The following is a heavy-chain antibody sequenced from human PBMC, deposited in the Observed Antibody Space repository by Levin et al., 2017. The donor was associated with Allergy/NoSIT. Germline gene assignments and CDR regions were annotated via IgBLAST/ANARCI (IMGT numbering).Heavy chain of an antibody. J-gene: IGHJ4*02. D-gene: IGHD6-6*01. CDR2: IYYSGST. CDR3: ARGDIAALFYFDY. V-gene: IGHV4-30-4*01. CDR1: GGSISSGDYY. Sequence: LRLSCTVSGGSISSGDYYWSWIRQPPGKGLEWIGYIYYSGSTYYNPSLKSRVTISVDTSKNQFSLKLSSVTAADTAVYYCARGDIAALFYFDYWGQGTLVTVSS.